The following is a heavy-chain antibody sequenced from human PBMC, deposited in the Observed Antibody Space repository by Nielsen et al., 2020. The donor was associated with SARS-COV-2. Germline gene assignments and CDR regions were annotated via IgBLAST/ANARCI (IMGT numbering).Heavy chain of an antibody. CDR3: AKDRATFMIYFRRGGPDY. V-gene: IGHV3-30*18. CDR1: AFNFNNYG. CDR2: ISYEGSKQ. Sequence: GESLKISCAASAFNFNNYGMHWVRQAPGKGLEWVAYISYEGSKQFYADSVKGRFTISRDFSKTTLYLQMNSLRAEDTAMYYCAKDRATFMIYFRRGGPDYWGQGTLVTVSS. J-gene: IGHJ4*02. D-gene: IGHD3/OR15-3a*01.